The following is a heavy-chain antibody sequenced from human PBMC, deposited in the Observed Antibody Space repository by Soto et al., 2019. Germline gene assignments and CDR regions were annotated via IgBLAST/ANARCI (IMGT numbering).Heavy chain of an antibody. D-gene: IGHD6-6*01. CDR3: AKDEGTARNAFDV. J-gene: IGHJ3*01. V-gene: IGHV3-23*01. CDR2: VSGSSGST. Sequence: LRLSCAASGFTFGIYVMTWVRQAPGKGLEWVSAVSGSSGSTYYADSVKGRFSISRDNSKSTLYLQMNSLRVDDTAVYYCAKDEGTARNAFDVWGHGTMVTVS. CDR1: GFTFGIYV.